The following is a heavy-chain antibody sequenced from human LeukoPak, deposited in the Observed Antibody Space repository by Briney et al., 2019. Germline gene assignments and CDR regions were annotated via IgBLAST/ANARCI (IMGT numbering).Heavy chain of an antibody. V-gene: IGHV3-48*01. J-gene: IGHJ4*02. Sequence: GGSLRLSCAASGFTFSSYNMNWVRQAPGKGLEWVSYISSNTRVIHYADSVKGRFTISRDNSKNTLYLQMNSLRAEDTAVYYCTRDYVFDYWGQGTLVTVSS. D-gene: IGHD4-17*01. CDR3: TRDYVFDY. CDR2: ISSNTRVI. CDR1: GFTFSSYN.